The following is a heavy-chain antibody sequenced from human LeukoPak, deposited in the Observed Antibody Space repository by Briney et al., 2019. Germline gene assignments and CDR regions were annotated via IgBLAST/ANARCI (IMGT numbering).Heavy chain of an antibody. D-gene: IGHD5-18*01. Sequence: LSLTCAVYGGSFSGYYWSWIRQPPGKGLEWVSYISSGSGTIYYADSMRGRFTISRDNAKNSLYLQMNSLRDEDTAVYYCARDLGYNDDYWGQGTLVTVSS. CDR1: GGSFSGYY. CDR3: ARDLGYNDDY. CDR2: ISSGSGTI. V-gene: IGHV3-11*04. J-gene: IGHJ4*02.